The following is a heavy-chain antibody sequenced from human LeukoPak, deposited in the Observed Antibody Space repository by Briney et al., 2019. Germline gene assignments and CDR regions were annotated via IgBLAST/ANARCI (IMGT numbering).Heavy chain of an antibody. Sequence: PSETLSLTCAVYGGSFSGYYWSWIRQPPGKGLEWIGEINHSGSTNYNPSLKSRVTISVDTSKNQFSLKLSSVTAADTAVYYCARGQSGYDFWSGYYNWFNRWGQGTLVTVSS. CDR3: ARGQSGYDFWSGYYNWFNR. V-gene: IGHV4-34*01. D-gene: IGHD3-3*01. CDR2: INHSGST. J-gene: IGHJ5*02. CDR1: GGSFSGYY.